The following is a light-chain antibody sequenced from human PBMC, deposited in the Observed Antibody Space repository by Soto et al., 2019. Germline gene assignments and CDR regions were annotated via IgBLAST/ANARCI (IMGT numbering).Light chain of an antibody. Sequence: DIQMTQSPSSLSASVGDRVTITCQASQDISNYLNWYQQTPGKAPKLLIYDASNLETGVPSRFSGSGFGTDFTFTISSLQPEDIATYYCQQYDNLPLTFGGGTKVEIK. CDR1: QDISNY. V-gene: IGKV1-33*01. CDR2: DAS. J-gene: IGKJ4*01. CDR3: QQYDNLPLT.